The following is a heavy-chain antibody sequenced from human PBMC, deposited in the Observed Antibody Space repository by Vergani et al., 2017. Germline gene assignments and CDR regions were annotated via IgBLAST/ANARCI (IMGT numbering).Heavy chain of an antibody. CDR3: ARGVSSSWCCDY. CDR1: GGSISSYY. Sequence: QVQLQESGPGLVKPSATLSLPCTVSGGSISSYYWSWIRQLPGKGLELIGYIYYSGSTNCNSSLKSRVTISVDTSKNPFSLKLSSVTAADSAVYYCARGVSSSWCCDYWGQGTLVTVSS. CDR2: IYYSGST. V-gene: IGHV4-59*01. J-gene: IGHJ4*02. D-gene: IGHD6-13*01.